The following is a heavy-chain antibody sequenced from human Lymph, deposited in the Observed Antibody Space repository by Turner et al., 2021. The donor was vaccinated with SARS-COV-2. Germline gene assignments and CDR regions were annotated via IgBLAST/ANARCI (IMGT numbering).Heavy chain of an antibody. Sequence: QVQLVQSGAEVTKPGASVKVSCKASGYTFTSYDINWVRQATGQGLGWMGWMNPNSGNTGYAQKFQGRVTMTRNISISTAYMELSTLRSEDTAVYYCARGRYSGGGMDVWGQGTTVTVSS. J-gene: IGHJ6*02. CDR1: GYTFTSYD. CDR3: ARGRYSGGGMDV. D-gene: IGHD1-26*01. CDR2: MNPNSGNT. V-gene: IGHV1-8*01.